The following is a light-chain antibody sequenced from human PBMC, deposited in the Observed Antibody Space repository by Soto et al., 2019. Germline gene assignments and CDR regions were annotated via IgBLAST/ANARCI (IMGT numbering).Light chain of an antibody. CDR2: AAS. V-gene: IGKV1-39*01. CDR1: QTITRY. CDR3: QQNFSFPVT. Sequence: DIQMTQSPSSLSASVGDRVTITCRANQTITRYLTWYQQKPGTAPKLLIYAASSLHEGVPSRFRGSGSGTDFTLTISNLQPEDFAAYYCQQNFSFPVTFGQGTKLEIK. J-gene: IGKJ2*01.